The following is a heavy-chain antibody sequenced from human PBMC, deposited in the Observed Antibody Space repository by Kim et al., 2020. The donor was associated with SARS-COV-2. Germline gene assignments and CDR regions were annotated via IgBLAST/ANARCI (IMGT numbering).Heavy chain of an antibody. D-gene: IGHD3-10*01. V-gene: IGHV6-1*01. CDR2: TYYRSKWYS. Sequence: SQTLSLTCAISGDSVSNNDAAWDWIRQSPSRGLEWLGKTYYRSKWYSDYAASVKSRITIKADTSKNHFTLQMTSVTPEDTAVYYCAREGFGEYGYWGQGTLVTVSS. CDR1: GDSVSNNDAA. CDR3: AREGFGEYGY. J-gene: IGHJ4*02.